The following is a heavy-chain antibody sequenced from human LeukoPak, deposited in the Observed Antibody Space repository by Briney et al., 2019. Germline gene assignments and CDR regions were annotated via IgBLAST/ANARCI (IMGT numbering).Heavy chain of an antibody. J-gene: IGHJ4*02. CDR2: IYYSGST. CDR1: GGSISSGDYY. Sequence: SQTLSLTCTVSGGSISSGDYYWSWIRQPPGTGLEWIGYIYYSGSTYYNPSLKSRVTISVDTSKNQFSLKLSSVTAADTAVYYCAGLFDILTGCNVDYWGQGTLVTVSS. CDR3: AGLFDILTGCNVDY. V-gene: IGHV4-30-4*08. D-gene: IGHD3-9*01.